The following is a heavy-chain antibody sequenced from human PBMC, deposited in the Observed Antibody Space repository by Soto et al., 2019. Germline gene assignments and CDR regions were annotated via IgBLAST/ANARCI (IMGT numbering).Heavy chain of an antibody. Sequence: GASVKVSCKSSGGTFSSYPISWLRQAPGQGLDWRGGIIPIFGTANYAQKFQGRVTITADKSTSTAYMELSSLRPEDTAVYYCAKNFYCSSTTCYTDYYYYGMDVWGQGTTVTVSS. V-gene: IGHV1-69*06. J-gene: IGHJ6*02. D-gene: IGHD2-2*02. CDR3: AKNFYCSSTTCYTDYYYYGMDV. CDR1: GGTFSSYP. CDR2: IIPIFGTA.